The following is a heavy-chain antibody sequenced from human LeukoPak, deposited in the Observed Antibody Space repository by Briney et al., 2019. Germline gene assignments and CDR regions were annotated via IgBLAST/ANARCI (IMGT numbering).Heavy chain of an antibody. CDR3: AKGHESWSSFDY. Sequence: GGSLRLSCAASGFTFSSYGMHWVRQAPGKGLEWVAFIRYDGSNKYYADSVKGRFTISRDNSKNTLYLQMNSLRAEDTAVYYCAKGHESWSSFDYWGQETLVTVSS. D-gene: IGHD6-13*01. V-gene: IGHV3-30*02. CDR2: IRYDGSNK. CDR1: GFTFSSYG. J-gene: IGHJ4*02.